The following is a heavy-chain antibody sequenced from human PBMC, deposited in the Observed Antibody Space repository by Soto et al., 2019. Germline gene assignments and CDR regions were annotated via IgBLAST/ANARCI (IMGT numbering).Heavy chain of an antibody. CDR1: GFTFSSIW. CDR2: INTDGSST. V-gene: IGHV3-74*01. J-gene: IGHJ3*01. Sequence: EVQLVESGGGLVQPGGSLRLSCAASGFTFSSIWMHWVRQAGGEGLLWVSRINTDGSSTSYADSVKGRFTISRDNTKNTLYLPTNSLRAEDTAVYYCARDLPGGWGEGTMVSVSS. CDR3: ARDLPGG.